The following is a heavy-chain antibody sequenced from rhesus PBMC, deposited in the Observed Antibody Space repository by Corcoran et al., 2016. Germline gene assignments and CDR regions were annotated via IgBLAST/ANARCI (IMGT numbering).Heavy chain of an antibody. CDR3: AGGTRHSGSYFPPGY. V-gene: IGHV4S7*01. CDR1: GGSISGGYG. D-gene: IGHD3-16*01. CDR2: IFGSFGST. Sequence: QVQLQESGPGLVKPSETLSLTCAVSGGSISGGYGWSWFRQPPGKGLEWIGHIFGSFGSTYYNPSLKSRVTISRDTSKNQFSLKLSSVTAADTAVYYCAGGTRHSGSYFPPGYWGQGVLVTVSS. J-gene: IGHJ4*01.